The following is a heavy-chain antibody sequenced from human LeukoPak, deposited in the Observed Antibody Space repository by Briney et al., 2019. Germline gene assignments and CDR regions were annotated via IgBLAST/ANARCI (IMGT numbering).Heavy chain of an antibody. CDR1: GYTLTELS. Sequence: GASVKVSCKVSGYTLTELSMHWVRQAPGKGLEWMGGFDPEDGETIYAQKFQGRVTMTEDTSTDTAYMELSSLRSEDTAVYYCATLTPGGYYYYYMDVWGKGTTVTVSS. CDR2: FDPEDGET. CDR3: ATLTPGGYYYYYMDV. V-gene: IGHV1-24*01. D-gene: IGHD3-16*01. J-gene: IGHJ6*03.